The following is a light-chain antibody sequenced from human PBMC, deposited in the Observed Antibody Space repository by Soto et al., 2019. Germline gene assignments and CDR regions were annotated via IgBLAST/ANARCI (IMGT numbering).Light chain of an antibody. J-gene: IGKJ1*01. Sequence: EIVLTQSPGTLSLSPGERATLSCRASQSVSSNFLAWYQQKPGQAPSLLIYGASSRATGIPDRFSGSGSGTDCTLTISRLEPEDFAVYHCQQYGRSPWTFGQGTKVEIK. CDR3: QQYGRSPWT. CDR1: QSVSSNF. CDR2: GAS. V-gene: IGKV3-20*01.